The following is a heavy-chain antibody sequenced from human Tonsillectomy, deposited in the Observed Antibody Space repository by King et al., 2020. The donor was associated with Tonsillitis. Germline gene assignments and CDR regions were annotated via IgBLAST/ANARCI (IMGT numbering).Heavy chain of an antibody. D-gene: IGHD4-11*01. CDR3: ERGFGRYSFHF. CDR1: GLSLSTSGMR. J-gene: IGHJ4*02. Sequence: VTLKESGPALLKPTQTLTLTCTFSGLSLSTSGMRVNWIRQPPGKALEWLALIDWDDDEFYSTSLKTRLTISKDTSKNQVVLTITNMDPLETATNFCERGFGRYSFHFWGQGTLVTVSS. V-gene: IGHV2-70*04. CDR2: IDWDDDE.